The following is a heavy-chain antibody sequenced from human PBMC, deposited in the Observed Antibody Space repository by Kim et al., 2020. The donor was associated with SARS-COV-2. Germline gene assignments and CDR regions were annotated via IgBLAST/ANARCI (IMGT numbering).Heavy chain of an antibody. D-gene: IGHD3-22*01. CDR3: ARDLGNSGSDY. CDR2: INYSGST. CDR1: GGSISSYY. J-gene: IGHJ4*02. Sequence: SETLSLTCTVSGGSISSYYWSWIRQPPGKGLEWIGHINYSGSTNYNPSLKSRVTISVDTPKNQFSLKLSSVTPADTAVYYCARDLGNSGSDYWGQGTLVTVSS. V-gene: IGHV4-59*01.